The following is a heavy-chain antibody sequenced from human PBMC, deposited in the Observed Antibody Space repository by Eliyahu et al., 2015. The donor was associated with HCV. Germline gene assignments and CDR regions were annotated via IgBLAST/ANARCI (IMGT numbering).Heavy chain of an antibody. CDR1: GFTFSNAW. Sequence: EVQLVESGGGLVKPGGSLRLSCAASGFTFSNAWMSWVRQAPGKGLEWVGRIKTKTDSGTIDYAAPVQGRFTISRDDSENTMYLQMNSLKTEDTAVYYCATGTDIVIVPSAVGFDYWGQGTLVTVSS. J-gene: IGHJ4*02. V-gene: IGHV3-15*01. D-gene: IGHD2-2*01. CDR2: IKTKTDSGTI. CDR3: ATGTDIVIVPSAVGFDY.